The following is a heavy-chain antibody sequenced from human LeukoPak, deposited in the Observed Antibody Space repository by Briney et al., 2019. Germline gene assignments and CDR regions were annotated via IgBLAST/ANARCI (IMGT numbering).Heavy chain of an antibody. D-gene: IGHD6-19*01. CDR2: VSTDGIGT. Sequence: GGSLRLSCVASDFGSHHMHWVRLAPGKGLVWVSRVSTDGIGTAYADSVKGRFTISRDNAKNTVYLQMNSLRAEDTAVYYCARGGYSSGLDYWGQGTLVTVSS. V-gene: IGHV3-74*01. CDR3: ARGGYSSGLDY. J-gene: IGHJ4*02. CDR1: DFGSHH.